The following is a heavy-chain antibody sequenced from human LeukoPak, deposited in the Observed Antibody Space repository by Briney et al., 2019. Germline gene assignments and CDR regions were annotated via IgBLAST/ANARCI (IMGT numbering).Heavy chain of an antibody. J-gene: IGHJ4*02. V-gene: IGHV4-59*01. D-gene: IGHD5-24*01. CDR1: GGSISSYY. Sequence: SETLSLTCTVSGGSISSYYWSWIRQPPGKGLEWIGYIYYSGSTNYNPSLKSRVTISVDTSKNQFSLKLSSVTAADTAVYYCARGLGYNLEYYFDYWGQGILVTVSS. CDR3: ARGLGYNLEYYFDY. CDR2: IYYSGST.